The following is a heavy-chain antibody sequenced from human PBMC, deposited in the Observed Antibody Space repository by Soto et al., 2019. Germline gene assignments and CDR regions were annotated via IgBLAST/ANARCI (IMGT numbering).Heavy chain of an antibody. V-gene: IGHV1-3*01. CDR1: GGTFSSYA. J-gene: IGHJ4*02. CDR3: ARPAPYKD. CDR2: INAGNGNT. Sequence: GASVKVSCKASGGTFSSYAISWVRQAPGQGLEWMGWINAGNGNTKYSQKFQGRVTITRDTSASTAYMELSSLRSEDTAVYYCARPAPYKDWGQGTLVTVSS. D-gene: IGHD1-1*01.